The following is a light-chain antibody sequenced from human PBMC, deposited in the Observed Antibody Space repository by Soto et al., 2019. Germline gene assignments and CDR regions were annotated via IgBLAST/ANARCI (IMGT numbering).Light chain of an antibody. V-gene: IGLV2-14*01. CDR1: SSDIGNYNA. J-gene: IGLJ1*01. Sequence: QSVLTQPASVSGSPGQSITIPCTGTSSDIGNYNAVSWYQQHPGKAPKLIIYEVTNRPSGVSDRFSGSKSGNTASLTISGLQADDQAHYYCNSHTSSNTRVFGTGTKVTVL. CDR3: NSHTSSNTRV. CDR2: EVT.